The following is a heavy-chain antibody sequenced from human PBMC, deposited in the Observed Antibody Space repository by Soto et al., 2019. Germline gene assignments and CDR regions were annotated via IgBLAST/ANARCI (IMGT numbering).Heavy chain of an antibody. Sequence: EVQLVESGGGLVQPGGSLRLSCAASGYTLSGHWMNWVRQAPGKGLEWVANIKQDGSEKYYVDSVKGRFTISRDNAKNSLYLQMNSLRAEDTAVYCCVRTRVGWLALDYWGQGTLVTVSS. CDR3: VRTRVGWLALDY. V-gene: IGHV3-7*01. CDR2: IKQDGSEK. J-gene: IGHJ4*02. CDR1: GYTLSGHW. D-gene: IGHD6-19*01.